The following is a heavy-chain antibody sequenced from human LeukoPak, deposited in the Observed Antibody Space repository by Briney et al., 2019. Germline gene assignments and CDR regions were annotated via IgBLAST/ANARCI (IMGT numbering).Heavy chain of an antibody. V-gene: IGHV1-46*01. CDR1: GYTFINYY. Sequence: ASVKVSCKASGYTFINYYMHWVRQAPGQGLEWMGIINPSGGSTSYAQKFQGRVTMTRDTSTSTVYMDLSSLRSEDTAVYYCARLPHRLLSESYCFDPWGQGTLVTVSS. J-gene: IGHJ5*02. CDR2: INPSGGST. D-gene: IGHD3-10*01. CDR3: ARLPHRLLSESYCFDP.